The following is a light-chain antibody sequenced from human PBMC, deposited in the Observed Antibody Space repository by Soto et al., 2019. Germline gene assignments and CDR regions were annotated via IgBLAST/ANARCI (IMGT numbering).Light chain of an antibody. CDR3: QQYGSSPWT. CDR2: GPS. CDR1: QSVSSSF. Sequence: EIVLTQSPGTLSLSPGERATLSCRASQSVSSSFLAWYQQKPGQAPRLLIYGPSSRPTGIPDRFSGSGSGTDFTLTISILEPEDFAVYYCQQYGSSPWTFGQGTKVEIK. J-gene: IGKJ1*01. V-gene: IGKV3-20*01.